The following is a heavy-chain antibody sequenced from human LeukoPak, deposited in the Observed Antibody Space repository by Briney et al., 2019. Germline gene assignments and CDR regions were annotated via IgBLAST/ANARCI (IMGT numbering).Heavy chain of an antibody. CDR3: ARGYSGSYVDY. V-gene: IGHV3-23*01. CDR1: GFTFSNYA. J-gene: IGHJ3*01. Sequence: GGSLRLSCATSGFTFSNYAMSWVRQAPGKGLEWVSVISGSGGSTYYADSVKGRFAISRDKSKNTLYLQMNSLRAEDTAVYYCARGYSGSYVDYWGQGTMVTVSS. D-gene: IGHD1-26*01. CDR2: ISGSGGST.